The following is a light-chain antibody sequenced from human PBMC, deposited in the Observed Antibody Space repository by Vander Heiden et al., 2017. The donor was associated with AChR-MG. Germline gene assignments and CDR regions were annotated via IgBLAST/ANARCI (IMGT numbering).Light chain of an antibody. CDR1: SSNIGRNP. J-gene: IGLJ2*01. CDR3: AAWDDRLNGFVV. CDR2: SSN. V-gene: IGLV1-44*01. Sequence: QSVLTQPPSASGTPGQRVALSCSGNSSNIGRNPVNWYQQLPGTAPKLLIHSSNKRPSGVPDRVSGSKSGTSASLAISGLQSEDEADYFCAAWDDRLNGFVVFGGGTKLTVL.